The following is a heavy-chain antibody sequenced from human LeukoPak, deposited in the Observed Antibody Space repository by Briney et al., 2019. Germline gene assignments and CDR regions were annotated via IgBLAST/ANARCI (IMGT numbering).Heavy chain of an antibody. V-gene: IGHV3-30*18. CDR2: ISYDGSNK. CDR3: AKAPYCGGDCYSIDY. CDR1: GFTFSSYG. Sequence: PGGSLRLSCAASGFTFSSYGMHWVRQAPGKGLEWVAVISYDGSNKYYADSVKGRFTISRDNSKNTLYLQMNSLRAEDTAVYYCAKAPYCGGDCYSIDYWGQGTLVTVSS. D-gene: IGHD2-21*02. J-gene: IGHJ4*02.